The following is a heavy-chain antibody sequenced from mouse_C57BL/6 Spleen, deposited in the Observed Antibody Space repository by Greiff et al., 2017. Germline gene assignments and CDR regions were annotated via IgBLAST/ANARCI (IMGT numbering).Heavy chain of an antibody. CDR2: WNNDNY. V-gene: IGHV8-2*01. Sequence: QVTLKVSGPGILQPSQTLSLACTFSGISLSTSGMGLSWLRKPSGKALEWLASIWNNDNYYNPSLKSRLTISKETANYQVCLKHTRVDTAESATYYGAWRELSYGSSYAYYYAMDYWGQGTSVTGSS. J-gene: IGHJ4*01. D-gene: IGHD1-1*01. CDR1: ISLSTSGMGL. CDR3: WRELSYGSSYAYYYAMDY.